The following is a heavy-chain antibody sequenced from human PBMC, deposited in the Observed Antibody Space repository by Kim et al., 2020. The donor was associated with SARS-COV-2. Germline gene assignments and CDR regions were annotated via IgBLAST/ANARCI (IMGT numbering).Heavy chain of an antibody. J-gene: IGHJ4*02. Sequence: GGSLRLSCAASGFTFSSYGMHWVRQAPGKGLEWVAVIWYDGSNKYYADSVKGRFTISRDNSKNTLYLQMNSLRAEDTAVYYCARGTRRANFDYWGQGTLVTVSS. V-gene: IGHV3-33*01. CDR1: GFTFSSYG. CDR3: ARGTRRANFDY. CDR2: IWYDGSNK.